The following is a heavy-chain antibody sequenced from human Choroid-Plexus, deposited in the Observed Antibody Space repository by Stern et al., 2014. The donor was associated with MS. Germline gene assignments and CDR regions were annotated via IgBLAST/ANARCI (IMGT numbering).Heavy chain of an antibody. CDR2: INRNPGGT. CDR1: GYIFTGYD. D-gene: IGHD3-3*01. Sequence: QVQLVESGAEVKKPGASVKVSCTPSGYIFTGYDVHWVRQAPGQGLEWMAWINRNPGGTKYEQKFQGRVTMNRDTSMKTAYLELSSLTSDDSAVYYCARDQRGITIFGVVTDYYYLGMDVWGQGTTVTVSS. V-gene: IGHV1-2*02. CDR3: ARDQRGITIFGVVTDYYYLGMDV. J-gene: IGHJ6*02.